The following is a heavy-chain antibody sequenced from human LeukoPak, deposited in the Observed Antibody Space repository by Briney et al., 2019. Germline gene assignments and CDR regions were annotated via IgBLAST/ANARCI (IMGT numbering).Heavy chain of an antibody. Sequence: SQTLSLTCTVSGGSISSGDYYWSWIRQPPGKGLEWIGYIYYSGSTYYNPSLKSRVTISVDTSRNQFSLKLSSVTAADTAVYYCARWSTVIYWFDPWGQGTLVTVSS. V-gene: IGHV4-30-4*01. D-gene: IGHD4-11*01. CDR1: GGSISSGDYY. J-gene: IGHJ5*02. CDR3: ARWSTVIYWFDP. CDR2: IYYSGST.